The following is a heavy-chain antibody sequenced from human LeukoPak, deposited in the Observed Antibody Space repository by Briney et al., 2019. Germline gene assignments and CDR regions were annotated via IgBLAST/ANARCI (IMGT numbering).Heavy chain of an antibody. J-gene: IGHJ4*02. D-gene: IGHD3-10*01. CDR3: AAYYYGSGAKTLDY. CDR1: GGSISSSSYY. V-gene: IGHV4-39*01. Sequence: SETLSLTCTVSGGSISSSSYYWGWIRHPPGKGLEWLGSIYYSGSTYYNPSLKSRVTISVDTSKNQFSLKLSSVTAADTAVYYCAAYYYGSGAKTLDYWGQGTLVTVSS. CDR2: IYYSGST.